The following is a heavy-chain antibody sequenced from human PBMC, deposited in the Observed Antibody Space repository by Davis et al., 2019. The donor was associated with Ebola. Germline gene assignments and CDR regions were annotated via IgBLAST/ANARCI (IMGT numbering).Heavy chain of an antibody. D-gene: IGHD1-1*01. Sequence: AASVKVSCKASGYTFTSYDINWVRQATGQGLEWMGRVIPMLGIADYAQKFQGRVTITADESTSTAYMELSSLRSEDTAVYYCARAQFPTTSDHWGQGTLVTVSS. CDR3: ARAQFPTTSDH. CDR1: GYTFTSYD. V-gene: IGHV1-69*04. CDR2: VIPMLGIA. J-gene: IGHJ4*02.